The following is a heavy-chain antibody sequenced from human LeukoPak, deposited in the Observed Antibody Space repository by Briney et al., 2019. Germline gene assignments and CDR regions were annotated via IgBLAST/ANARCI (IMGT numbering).Heavy chain of an antibody. CDR3: ARAVPSGQYYFDY. D-gene: IGHD5-12*01. CDR2: INHSGST. J-gene: IGHJ4*02. V-gene: IGHV4-34*01. CDR1: GGSFSGYY. Sequence: SETLSLTCAVYGGSFSGYYWSWIRQPPGKGLEWIGEINHSGSTNYNPSLKSRVTISVDTSKNQFSLKVSSVTAADTAVYYCARAVPSGQYYFDYWGQGTLVTVSS.